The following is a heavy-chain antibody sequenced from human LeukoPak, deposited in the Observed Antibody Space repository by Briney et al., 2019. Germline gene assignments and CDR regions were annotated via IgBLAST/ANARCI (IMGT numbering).Heavy chain of an antibody. J-gene: IGHJ6*03. CDR1: GFTFSSFA. CDR3: AREGQGAVAGREHPEAYYYYMDV. V-gene: IGHV3-23*01. Sequence: QPGGSLRLSCAASGFTFSSFAMRWVRQAPGKGLEWVSAFSGSGGSTYYADPVKGRFSISRDNSKNSLYLQMNSLRAEDTAVYYCAREGQGAVAGREHPEAYYYYMDVWGKGTTVTVSS. D-gene: IGHD6-19*01. CDR2: FSGSGGST.